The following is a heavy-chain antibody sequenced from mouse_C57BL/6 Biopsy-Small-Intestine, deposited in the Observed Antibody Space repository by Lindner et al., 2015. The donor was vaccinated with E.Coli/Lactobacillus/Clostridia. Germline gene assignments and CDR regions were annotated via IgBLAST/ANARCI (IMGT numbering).Heavy chain of an antibody. CDR1: GFSLTSFG. CDR2: IWTIGRT. D-gene: IGHD2-3*01. J-gene: IGHJ3*01. CDR3: ASARGDGSFAY. V-gene: IGHV2-6*01. Sequence: VQLQESGPGLVAPSQSLSITCTVSGFSLTSFGVDWVRQSPGKGLEWLGVIWTIGRTNYNPALKSRLSISKDNSKSQVFLKMDSLQTDDTAMYYCASARGDGSFAYWGQGTLVTVSA.